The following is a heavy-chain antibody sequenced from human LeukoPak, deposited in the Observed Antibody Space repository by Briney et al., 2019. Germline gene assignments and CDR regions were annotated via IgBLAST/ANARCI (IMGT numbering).Heavy chain of an antibody. D-gene: IGHD2-15*01. J-gene: IGHJ4*02. CDR2: IYHSGST. CDR3: ASLRPRDMVVTAPAFDF. CDR1: GYSINSGYY. Sequence: PSETLSLTCTVSGYSINSGYYWGWIRQPPGKGLEWIGSIYHSGSTYYNPSLKSRVTISVDTSKNQFSLKLSSVTAADTAVYYCASLRPRDMVVTAPAFDFWGQGTLVTVSS. V-gene: IGHV4-38-2*02.